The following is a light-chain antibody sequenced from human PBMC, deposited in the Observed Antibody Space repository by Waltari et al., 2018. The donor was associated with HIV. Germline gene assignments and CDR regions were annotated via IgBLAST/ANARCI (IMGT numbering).Light chain of an antibody. CDR3: QQSYMTPRT. CDR2: AAS. CDR1: QSINNF. Sequence: DIQMTQSPPSLSASVGDRVTITCRASQSINNFLNWYQEKVGKAPKLLIYAASSLQSGVPSRFSASGSGTDFTLTISSLQPEDFATYYCQQSYMTPRTFGPGTKVDIK. V-gene: IGKV1-39*01. J-gene: IGKJ3*01.